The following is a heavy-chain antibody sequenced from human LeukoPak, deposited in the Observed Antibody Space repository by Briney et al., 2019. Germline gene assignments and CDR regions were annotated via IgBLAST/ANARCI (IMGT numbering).Heavy chain of an antibody. Sequence: PGRSLRLSCAASGFTFSSYAMHWVRQAPGKGLEWVALISYDGSNKYYADSVKGRFTISRDNSKNTLYLQTNSLRAEDTAVYYCARGYCSGGSCYDYWGQGTLVTVSS. CDR2: ISYDGSNK. J-gene: IGHJ4*02. D-gene: IGHD2-15*01. CDR1: GFTFSSYA. CDR3: ARGYCSGGSCYDY. V-gene: IGHV3-30-3*01.